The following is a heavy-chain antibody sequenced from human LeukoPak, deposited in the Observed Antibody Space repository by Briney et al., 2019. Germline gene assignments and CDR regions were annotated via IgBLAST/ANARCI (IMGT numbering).Heavy chain of an antibody. CDR2: VIPIFGTA. J-gene: IGHJ4*02. CDR3: ARGSSGWSYYFDY. CDR1: GGTFSSYA. V-gene: IGHV1-69*13. D-gene: IGHD6-19*01. Sequence: GASVKVSCKASGGTFSSYAISWVRQAPGQGLEWMGGVIPIFGTANHAQKFQGRVTITADESTSTAYMELSSLRSEDTAVYYCARGSSGWSYYFDYWGQGTLVTVSS.